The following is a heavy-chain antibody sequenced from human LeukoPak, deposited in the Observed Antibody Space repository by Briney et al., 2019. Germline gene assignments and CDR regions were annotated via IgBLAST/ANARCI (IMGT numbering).Heavy chain of an antibody. V-gene: IGHV1-2*02. CDR2: INPNSGGT. J-gene: IGHJ4*02. D-gene: IGHD3-10*01. Sequence: GASVKVSFKASGYTFTGYYMHWVRQAPGQGLEWMGWINPNSGGTNYAQKFQGRVTMTRDTSIRTVYMDLSRLRSDDTAVYYCARERERDVLYYWGQGTLVTVSS. CDR3: ARERERDVLYY. CDR1: GYTFTGYY.